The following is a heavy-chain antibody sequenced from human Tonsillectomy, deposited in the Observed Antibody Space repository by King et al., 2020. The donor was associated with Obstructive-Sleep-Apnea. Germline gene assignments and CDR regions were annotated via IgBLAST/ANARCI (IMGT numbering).Heavy chain of an antibody. J-gene: IGHJ4*02. Sequence: QLQQWGAGLLKPSETLSLTCADYGGSFSGYYWSWIRQPPGKGLEWIGEINHSGSTNYNPSLKSRVTISVDTSKNQFSLKLSSVTAADTAVYYCARPYYYDSSGYFDYWGQGTLVTVSS. CDR2: INHSGST. CDR1: GGSFSGYY. D-gene: IGHD3-22*01. V-gene: IGHV4-34*01. CDR3: ARPYYYDSSGYFDY.